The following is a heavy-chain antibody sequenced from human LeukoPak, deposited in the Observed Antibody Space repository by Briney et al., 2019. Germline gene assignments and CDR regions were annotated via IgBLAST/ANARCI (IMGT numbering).Heavy chain of an antibody. CDR1: GYTFTGYY. CDR3: ARDPFCTNGVCYLFDY. D-gene: IGHD2-8*01. Sequence: GVSVHVSCTASGYTFTGYYMHWVRQAPGQGLEWMGWINSNSGGTNYAQKFQGRVTMTRDTSISTAYMELSRLGSDDTAVYYCARDPFCTNGVCYLFDYWGQGTLVTVSS. V-gene: IGHV1-2*02. J-gene: IGHJ4*02. CDR2: INSNSGGT.